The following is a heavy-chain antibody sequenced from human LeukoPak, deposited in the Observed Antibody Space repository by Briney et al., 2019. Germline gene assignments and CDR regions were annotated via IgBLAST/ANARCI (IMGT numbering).Heavy chain of an antibody. Sequence: SETLSLTCTVSGGSINIGDYYWSWIRQPPGKGLEWIAYIYCTDSGITYYNPSLKSRVTISVDPSKNQFSLKLSSVTAADTAVYYCARTHVLYYCDFWGQGTLVTVSS. CDR3: ARTHVLYYCDF. D-gene: IGHD3-10*01. V-gene: IGHV4-30-4*01. CDR1: GGSINIGDYY. J-gene: IGHJ4*02. CDR2: IYCTDSGIT.